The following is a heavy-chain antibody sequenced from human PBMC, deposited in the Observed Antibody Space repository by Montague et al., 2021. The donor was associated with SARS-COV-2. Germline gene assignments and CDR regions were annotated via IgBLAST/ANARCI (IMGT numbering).Heavy chain of an antibody. V-gene: IGHV2-70*01. J-gene: IGHJ6*02. CDR3: ARMVTIFSLGGYYYYYGMDV. D-gene: IGHD3-9*01. Sequence: PALVKPTQTLTLTCTFSGFSLSTSGMCVSWIRQPPGKALEWLALIDWXXXKYYSTSLKTRLTISKDTSKNQVVLTMTNMDPVDTATYYCARMVTIFSLGGYYYYYGMDVWGQGTMVTVSS. CDR1: GFSLSTSGMC. CDR2: IDWXXXK.